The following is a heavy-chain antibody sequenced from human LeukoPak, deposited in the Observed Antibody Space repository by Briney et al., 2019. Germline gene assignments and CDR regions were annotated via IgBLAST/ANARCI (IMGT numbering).Heavy chain of an antibody. CDR2: IKSKTDGGTT. V-gene: IGHV3-15*01. CDR3: TTDRYWDYYYYGMDV. J-gene: IGHJ6*02. CDR1: GFTFSNAW. Sequence: RTGGSRRLSCAASGFTFSNAWMSWVRQAPGKGLEWVGRIKSKTDGGTTDYAAPVKGRFTISRDDSKNTLYLQMNSLKTEDTAVYYCTTDRYWDYYYYGMDVWGQGTTVTVSS. D-gene: IGHD2-8*02.